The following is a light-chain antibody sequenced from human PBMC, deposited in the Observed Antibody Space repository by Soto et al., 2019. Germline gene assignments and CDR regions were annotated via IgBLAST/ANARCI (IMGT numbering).Light chain of an antibody. CDR3: QQYNSWPT. J-gene: IGKJ1*01. CDR1: QSISRY. V-gene: IGKV3-15*01. Sequence: IGLRNSPGTLSLTPGERTTLSCRASQSISRYLAWYQQKPGQAPRLLIYGASTRATGIPARFSGSGSGTEFTLTISSLQSEDFAVYYCQQYNSWPTFGQGTKVDIK. CDR2: GAS.